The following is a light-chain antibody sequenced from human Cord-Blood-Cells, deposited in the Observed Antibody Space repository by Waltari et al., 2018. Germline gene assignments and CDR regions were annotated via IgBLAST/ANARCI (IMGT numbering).Light chain of an antibody. CDR3: SSYTSSSTLV. CDR1: SSDVGGYNY. CDR2: DVS. J-gene: IGLJ2*01. V-gene: IGLV2-14*01. Sequence: QSALTQPASVSGSPGQSITISCTGTSSDVGGYNYVSWYQQPPGKAPKHMIYDVSNRPSGVSNRFSGSKSGNTASLTISGLQAEDEADYYCSSYTSSSTLVFGGGTKLTVL.